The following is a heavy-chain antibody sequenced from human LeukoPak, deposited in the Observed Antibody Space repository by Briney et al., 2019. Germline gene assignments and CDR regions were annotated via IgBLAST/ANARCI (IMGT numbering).Heavy chain of an antibody. Sequence: GRSLRLSCAASGFTFSSYAMHWVRQAPGKGLEWVAVISYDGSNKYYADSVKGRFTISRDNSKSTLYLQMNSLRAEDTAVYYCARDFLTSTRVSGVLDYWGQGTLVTVSS. J-gene: IGHJ4*02. CDR2: ISYDGSNK. D-gene: IGHD3-10*01. CDR1: GFTFSSYA. CDR3: ARDFLTSTRVSGVLDY. V-gene: IGHV3-30-3*01.